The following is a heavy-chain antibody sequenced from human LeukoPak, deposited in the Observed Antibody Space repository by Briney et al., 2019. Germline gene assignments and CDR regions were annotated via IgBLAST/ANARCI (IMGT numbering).Heavy chain of an antibody. D-gene: IGHD3-22*01. V-gene: IGHV4-59*01. CDR2: IYYSGST. CDR3: ARECLGDYYDSSGYPNWFDP. J-gene: IGHJ5*02. Sequence: SETLSLTCAVYGGSFSGYYWSWIRQPPGKGLEWIGYIYYSGSTNYNPSLKSRVTISVDTSKNQFSLKLSSVTAADTAVYYCARECLGDYYDSSGYPNWFDPWGQGTLVTVSS. CDR1: GGSFSGYY.